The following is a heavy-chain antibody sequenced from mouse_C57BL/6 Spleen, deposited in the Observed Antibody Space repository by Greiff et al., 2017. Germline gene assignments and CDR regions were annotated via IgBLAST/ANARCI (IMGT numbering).Heavy chain of an antibody. D-gene: IGHD2-5*01. V-gene: IGHV1-55*01. CDR3: ARRDYSKDWFAY. CDR1: GYTFTSYW. Sequence: QVQLQQPGAELVKPGASVKMSCKASGYTFTSYWITWVKQRPGQGLEWIGDIYPGSGSTNYNEKFKSKATLTVDTSSSTAYMQLSSLTSEDSAVYYCARRDYSKDWFAYWGQGTLVTVSA. J-gene: IGHJ3*01. CDR2: IYPGSGST.